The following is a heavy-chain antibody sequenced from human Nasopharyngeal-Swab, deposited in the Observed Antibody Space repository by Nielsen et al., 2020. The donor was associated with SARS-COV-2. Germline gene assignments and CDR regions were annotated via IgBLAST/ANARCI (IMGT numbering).Heavy chain of an antibody. J-gene: IGHJ3*01. Sequence: LSLTCAASGFTFDDYAMHWVRQAPGKGLEWVSGISWNSGSIGYADSVKGRFTISRDNAKNSLYLQMNSLRAEDTALYYCVKDNLLRAFDLWGQGTMVTVSS. CDR3: VKDNLLRAFDL. D-gene: IGHD2-15*01. CDR1: GFTFDDYA. V-gene: IGHV3-9*01. CDR2: ISWNSGSI.